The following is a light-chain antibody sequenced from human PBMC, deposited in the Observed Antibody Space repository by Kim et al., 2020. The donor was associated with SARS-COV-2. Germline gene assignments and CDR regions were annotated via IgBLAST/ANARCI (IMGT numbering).Light chain of an antibody. CDR3: QQANSFPLT. J-gene: IGKJ4*01. V-gene: IGKV1-12*01. CDR1: QSMNNW. CDR2: AAS. Sequence: DTQMTQSPSSVSASVGDSVTITCRASQSMNNWVAWYQQKPGKAPKLLIYAASTLQSGVPSRFSGGGSGTDFTLTISSLQPEDFATYYCQQANSFPLTFGGGTKLEI.